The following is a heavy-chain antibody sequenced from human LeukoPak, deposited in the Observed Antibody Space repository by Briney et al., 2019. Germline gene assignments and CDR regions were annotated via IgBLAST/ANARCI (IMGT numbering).Heavy chain of an antibody. Sequence: PSETLSLTCAVYGGSFSGYYWSWIRQPPGKGLEWIGEINHSGSTNYNPSLKSRVTISVDTSKNQFSLKLSSVTAADTAVYYCARTYYYDSSGYGHRGQGTLVTVSS. D-gene: IGHD3-22*01. CDR1: GGSFSGYY. V-gene: IGHV4-34*01. CDR2: INHSGST. J-gene: IGHJ4*02. CDR3: ARTYYYDSSGYGH.